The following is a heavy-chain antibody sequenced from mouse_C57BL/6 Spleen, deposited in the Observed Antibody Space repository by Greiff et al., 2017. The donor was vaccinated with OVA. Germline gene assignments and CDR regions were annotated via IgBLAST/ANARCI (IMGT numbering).Heavy chain of an antibody. V-gene: IGHV10-1*01. CDR1: GFSFNTYA. D-gene: IGHD1-1*01. J-gene: IGHJ1*03. CDR2: IRSKSNNYAT. Sequence: EVQVVESGGGLVQPKGSLKLSCAASGFSFNTYAMNWVRQAPGKGLEWVARIRSKSNNYATYYADSVKDRFTISRDDSESMLYLQMNNLKTEDTAMYYCVRQGYYGSSWYFDVWGTGTTVTVSS. CDR3: VRQGYYGSSWYFDV.